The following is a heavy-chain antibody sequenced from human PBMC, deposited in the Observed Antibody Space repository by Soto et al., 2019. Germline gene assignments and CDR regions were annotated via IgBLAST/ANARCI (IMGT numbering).Heavy chain of an antibody. CDR2: IYYSGST. V-gene: IGHV4-59*08. D-gene: IGHD2-2*01. CDR1: GGSISSYY. J-gene: IGHJ4*02. CDR3: ARQNQPLASDFDY. Sequence: SETLSLTCTVSGGSISSYYWSWIRQPPGKGLEWIGYIYYSGSTNYNPSLKGRVTITLDTSKNQFSLKLSSVTAADTAVYYCARQNQPLASDFDYWGQGTLVTVSS.